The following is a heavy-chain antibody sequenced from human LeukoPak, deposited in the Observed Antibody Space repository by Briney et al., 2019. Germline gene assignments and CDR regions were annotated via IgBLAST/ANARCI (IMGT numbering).Heavy chain of an antibody. CDR1: GYSFTTYW. J-gene: IGHJ4*02. Sequence: GGSLKISCKDSGYSFTTYWIGWVRQMPGKGLEWMGHIFPGDSDTRYSPSFQGQVTISADKSISTAYLQWSSLKASDTAIYYCARRGGSYEYFDSWGQGTLVTVSS. CDR2: IFPGDSDT. CDR3: ARRGGSYEYFDS. V-gene: IGHV5-51*01. D-gene: IGHD3-16*01.